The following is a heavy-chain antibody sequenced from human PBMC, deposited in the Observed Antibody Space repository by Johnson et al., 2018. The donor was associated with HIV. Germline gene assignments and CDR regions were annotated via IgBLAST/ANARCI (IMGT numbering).Heavy chain of an antibody. CDR1: GFTFSSYG. CDR3: ARVVPYAFDL. V-gene: IGHV3-33*01. CDR2: IWFDGTNK. J-gene: IGHJ3*01. Sequence: QVQLVESGGGAVQPGRSLRLSCAASGFTFSSYGMHWVRPAPGKGLEWVAVIWFDGTNKYYVDSVKGRFTISRDNSKNSLYLQMNSLRAEDTAVYYCARVVPYAFDLWGQGTMVTFSS. D-gene: IGHD6-6*01.